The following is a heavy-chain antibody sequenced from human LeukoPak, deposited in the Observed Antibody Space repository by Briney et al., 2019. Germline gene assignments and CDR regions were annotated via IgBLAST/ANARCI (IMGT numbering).Heavy chain of an antibody. CDR1: GFTFSSYD. V-gene: IGHV3-13*01. J-gene: IGHJ4*02. CDR2: IGTAGDT. Sequence: GGSLRLSCAASGFTFSSYDMHWVRQATGKGLEWVSAIGTAGDTYYPGSVKGRFTISRENAKNSLYLQMNSLRAGDTAVYYCARAHYDSSGYLSFIFDYWGQGTLVTVSS. CDR3: ARAHYDSSGYLSFIFDY. D-gene: IGHD3-22*01.